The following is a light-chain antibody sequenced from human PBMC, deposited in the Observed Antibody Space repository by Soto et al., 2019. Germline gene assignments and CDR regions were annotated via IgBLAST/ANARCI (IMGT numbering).Light chain of an antibody. J-gene: IGKJ1*01. CDR1: QDINKW. V-gene: IGKV1-5*03. CDR3: QQYNSFWWT. Sequence: QSPSTLSASVGDRITITCRASQDINKWLAWYQQKPGKAPNLLISKASNLESGVPSRFSGSGSGTEYTLTISSLQPEDFATYYCQQYNSFWWTFGQGTKVDIK. CDR2: KAS.